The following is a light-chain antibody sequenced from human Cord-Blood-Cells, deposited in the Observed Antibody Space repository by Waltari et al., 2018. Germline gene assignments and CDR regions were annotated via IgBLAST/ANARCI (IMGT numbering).Light chain of an antibody. CDR2: EVS. J-gene: IGLJ1*01. CDR1: SSDVSGYNY. Sequence: QSALTQPASVSGAPGQSLTTPCTGTSSDVSGYNYVRWSQQPPGKAPKLMIYEVSHRPSGVSNRFSGSKSGNTSSLTISGLQAEDEADYYCSSYTSSSPYVFGTGTKVTVL. V-gene: IGLV2-14*01. CDR3: SSYTSSSPYV.